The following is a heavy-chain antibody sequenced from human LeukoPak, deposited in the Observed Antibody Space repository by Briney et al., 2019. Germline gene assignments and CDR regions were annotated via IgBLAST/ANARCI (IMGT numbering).Heavy chain of an antibody. V-gene: IGHV3-23*01. CDR3: AKDTGYCSGGSCSDVGPWFDP. D-gene: IGHD2-15*01. J-gene: IGHJ5*02. Sequence: PSETLSLTCAVYGGSFSGYYWSWIRQPPGKGLEWVSAISGSGGSTYYADSVKGRFTISRDNSKNTLYLQMNSLRAEDTAVYYCAKDTGYCSGGSCSDVGPWFDPWGQGTLVTVSS. CDR1: GGSFSGYY. CDR2: ISGSGGST.